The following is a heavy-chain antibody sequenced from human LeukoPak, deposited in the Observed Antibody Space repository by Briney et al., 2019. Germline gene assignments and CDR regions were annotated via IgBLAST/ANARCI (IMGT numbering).Heavy chain of an antibody. Sequence: GGSLRLSCAASGFTFSSYAMSWVRQAPGKGLEWVSAISGSGGSTYYADSVKGRFTISRDNSKNTLYLQMNSLRAEDTAVYYCAIQEEPFTAFDYWGQGTLVTVSS. CDR2: ISGSGGST. V-gene: IGHV3-23*01. D-gene: IGHD1-1*01. CDR1: GFTFSSYA. CDR3: AIQEEPFTAFDY. J-gene: IGHJ4*02.